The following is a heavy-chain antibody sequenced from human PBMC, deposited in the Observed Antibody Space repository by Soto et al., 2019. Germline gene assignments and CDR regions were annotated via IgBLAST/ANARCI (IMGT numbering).Heavy chain of an antibody. V-gene: IGHV1-69*13. CDR3: ASRGYYYDSSGTGRY. CDR2: IIPIFGTA. J-gene: IGHJ4*02. CDR1: GGTFSSYA. Sequence: SVKVSCKASGGTFSSYAISWVRQAPGQGLEWMGGIIPIFGTANYAQKFQGRVTITADESTSTAYMELSSLRSEDTAVYYCASRGYYYDSSGTGRYWGQGTLVTVSS. D-gene: IGHD3-22*01.